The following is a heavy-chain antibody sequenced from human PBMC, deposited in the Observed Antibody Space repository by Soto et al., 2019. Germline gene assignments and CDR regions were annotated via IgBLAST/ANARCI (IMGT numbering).Heavy chain of an antibody. V-gene: IGHV1-69*13. J-gene: IGHJ4*02. CDR1: GGTFSSYA. CDR2: IIPIFGTA. Sequence: SVKVSCKASGGTFSSYAISWVRQAPGQGLEWMGGIIPIFGTANYAQKFQGRVTITADESTSTAYMELSSLRSEDTAVYYCASRPTNRNYFDYWGQGTLVTVSS. CDR3: ASRPTNRNYFDY.